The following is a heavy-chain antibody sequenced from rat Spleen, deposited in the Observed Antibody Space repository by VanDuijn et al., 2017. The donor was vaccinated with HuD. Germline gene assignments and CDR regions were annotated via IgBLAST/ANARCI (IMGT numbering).Heavy chain of an antibody. CDR2: ITNSGGST. V-gene: IGHV5-20*01. CDR1: GFTDNY. Sequence: EVQLVESDGGLVQPGRSLKLSCAVSGFTDNYMAWVRQAPTKGLEWVASITNSGGSTYYPDSVKGRFTISRDNAKSTLDLQMDSLRSEDTATYYCTTGLHWGQGVMVTVSS. D-gene: IGHD4-1*01. J-gene: IGHJ2*01. CDR3: TTGLH.